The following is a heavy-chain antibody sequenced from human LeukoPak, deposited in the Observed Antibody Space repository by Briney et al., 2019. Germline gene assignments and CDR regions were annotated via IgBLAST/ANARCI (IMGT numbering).Heavy chain of an antibody. Sequence: SVKVSCKASGGTFSSYAISWVRQAPGQGLEWMGRIIPILGIANYAQKFQGRVTITADKSTSTAYMELSSLRSEDTAVYYCARHEGFGELLGYFDYWGQGTLVTVSS. CDR2: IIPILGIA. V-gene: IGHV1-69*04. CDR3: ARHEGFGELLGYFDY. CDR1: GGTFSSYA. D-gene: IGHD3-10*01. J-gene: IGHJ4*02.